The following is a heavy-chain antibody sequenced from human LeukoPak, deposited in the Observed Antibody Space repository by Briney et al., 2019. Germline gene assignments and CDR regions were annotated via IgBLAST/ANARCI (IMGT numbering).Heavy chain of an antibody. CDR2: INSDGSST. CDR3: ARAGTTTENDY. V-gene: IGHV3-74*01. Sequence: GGSLRLSCAAFGFTFSSYWMHWVRQAPGKGLVWVSRINSDGSSTSYADSVKGRFTISRDNAKNTLYLQMNSLRAEDTAVYYCARAGTTTENDYWGQGTLVTVSS. J-gene: IGHJ4*02. D-gene: IGHD1-1*01. CDR1: GFTFSSYW.